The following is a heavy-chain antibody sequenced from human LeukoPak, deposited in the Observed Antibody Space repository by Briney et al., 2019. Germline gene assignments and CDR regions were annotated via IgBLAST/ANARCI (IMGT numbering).Heavy chain of an antibody. Sequence: GGSLRLSCAASGFTFSSYEMNWVRQAPGKGLEWVSYISSSGSSIHYADSVKGRFTISRDNAKNSLYLQMNSLRAEDTAVYHCARQISRYCSGGSCYSGWEFYFHYWGPGTPVTVSS. J-gene: IGHJ4*02. V-gene: IGHV3-48*03. CDR1: GFTFSSYE. CDR3: ARQISRYCSGGSCYSGWEFYFHY. CDR2: ISSSGSSI. D-gene: IGHD2-15*01.